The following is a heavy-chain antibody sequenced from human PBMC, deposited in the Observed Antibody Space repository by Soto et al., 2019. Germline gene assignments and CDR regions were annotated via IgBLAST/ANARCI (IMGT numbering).Heavy chain of an antibody. Sequence: GGSLRLSCTASGFTFSSYAMNCVRQAPGKGLEWVSATTGSGGVTYYADSVKGRFTTSRDNSKNTLYLQMNSLRAEDTAVYYCVKSFDYDILTGYTSYFDYWGQGT. CDR3: VKSFDYDILTGYTSYFDY. CDR2: TTGSGGVT. J-gene: IGHJ4*02. V-gene: IGHV3-23*01. D-gene: IGHD3-9*01. CDR1: GFTFSSYA.